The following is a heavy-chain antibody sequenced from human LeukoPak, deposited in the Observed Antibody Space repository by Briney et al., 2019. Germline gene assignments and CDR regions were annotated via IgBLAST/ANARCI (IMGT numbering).Heavy chain of an antibody. Sequence: TGRSLRLSCAASGFSFTSYATQCVRQAPGKGLEYVSGINSYGDSTYYANSVKGRFTVSRDNSKNTLYLQMGSLRAEDMAVYYCVRDIGYQPGWTFDYWGQGTLVTVSS. CDR2: INSYGDST. CDR3: VRDIGYQPGWTFDY. J-gene: IGHJ4*02. CDR1: GFSFTSYA. D-gene: IGHD6-13*01. V-gene: IGHV3-64*01.